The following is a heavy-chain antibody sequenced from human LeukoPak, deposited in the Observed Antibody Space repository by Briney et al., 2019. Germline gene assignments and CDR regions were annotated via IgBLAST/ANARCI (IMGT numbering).Heavy chain of an antibody. CDR1: GGSISTYY. Sequence: SETLSLTCIVSGGSISTYYWSWIRQSPVKELEWIGYIFPSGSAFYNPSLESRVTISLDTSENHFSLTLTSVTAADTAVYYCARRNHYFYYMDVWGKGTTVTVSS. J-gene: IGHJ6*03. CDR3: ARRNHYFYYMDV. V-gene: IGHV4-4*09. CDR2: IFPSGSA.